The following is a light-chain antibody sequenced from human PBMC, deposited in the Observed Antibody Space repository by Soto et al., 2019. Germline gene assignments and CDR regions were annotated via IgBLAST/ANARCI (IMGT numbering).Light chain of an antibody. CDR2: GAS. CDR3: QQYGSTPRT. J-gene: IGKJ1*01. CDR1: QSVSSSN. Sequence: EIVLTQSPGTLSLSPGERATLSCRASQSVSSSNLAWYQQKPGQAPRLLIYGASSKATGIPDRFSGSGSVTDFTHTISRLESEDVAVYYCQQYGSTPRTFGQGTKVEI. V-gene: IGKV3-20*01.